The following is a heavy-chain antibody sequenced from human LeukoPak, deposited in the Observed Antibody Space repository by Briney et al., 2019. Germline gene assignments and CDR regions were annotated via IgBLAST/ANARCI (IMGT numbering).Heavy chain of an antibody. CDR2: ISGSGGST. Sequence: GGTLRLSCAASGFTFSSYGMSWVRQAPGKGLEWVSAISGSGGSTYYADSVKGRFTISRDNSKNTLYLQMNSLRAEDTAVYYCAKEYYYGSDRRFRGISDYWGQGTLVTVSS. D-gene: IGHD3-10*01. CDR3: AKEYYYGSDRRFRGISDY. V-gene: IGHV3-23*01. J-gene: IGHJ4*02. CDR1: GFTFSSYG.